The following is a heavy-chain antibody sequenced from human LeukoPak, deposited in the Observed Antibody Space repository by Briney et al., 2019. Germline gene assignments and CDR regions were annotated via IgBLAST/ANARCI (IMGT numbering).Heavy chain of an antibody. J-gene: IGHJ4*02. V-gene: IGHV3-48*01. CDR3: ANKEG. CDR2: ISSSSTTI. CDR1: GFIFSSYG. Sequence: GGSLRLSCAASGFIFSSYGMNWVRQAPGKGLEWLSDISSSSTTINYADSVKGRFTVSRDNAKNSLYLEMHSLRVEDTAVYYCANKEGWGQGTLVTVSS.